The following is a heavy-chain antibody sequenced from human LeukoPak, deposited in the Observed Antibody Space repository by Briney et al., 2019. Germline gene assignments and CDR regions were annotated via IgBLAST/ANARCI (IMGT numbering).Heavy chain of an antibody. D-gene: IGHD3-22*01. Sequence: SETLSLTCAVYGGSFSGYYWSWLRQPPGKGLEWIGEINHSGSTNYNPSLKSRVTISVDTSKNQFSLKLSSVTAADTAVYYCARGPAYYYDSSGSSRPDYWGQGTLVTVSS. J-gene: IGHJ4*02. CDR1: GGSFSGYY. CDR2: INHSGST. CDR3: ARGPAYYYDSSGSSRPDY. V-gene: IGHV4-34*01.